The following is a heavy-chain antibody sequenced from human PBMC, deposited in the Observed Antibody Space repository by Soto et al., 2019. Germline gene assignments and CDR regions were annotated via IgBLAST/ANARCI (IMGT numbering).Heavy chain of an antibody. Sequence: PSETLSLTCTVSGGSISSSSYYWGWIRQPPGKGLEWIGSIYYSGSTYYNPSLKSRVTISVDTSKNQFSLKLSSVTAADTAVYYCARQWWLPTYTGFAPWGQGTLVTVSS. J-gene: IGHJ5*02. D-gene: IGHD2-15*01. V-gene: IGHV4-39*01. CDR3: ARQWWLPTYTGFAP. CDR1: GGSISSSSYY. CDR2: IYYSGST.